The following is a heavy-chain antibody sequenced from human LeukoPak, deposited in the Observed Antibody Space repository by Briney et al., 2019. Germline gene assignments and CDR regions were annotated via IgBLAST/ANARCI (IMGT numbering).Heavy chain of an antibody. CDR1: GYTFTSYD. V-gene: IGHV1-8*01. CDR3: ASWGRYDFWSGYGVNPFNDAFDI. J-gene: IGHJ3*02. Sequence: ASVKVSCKASGYTFTSYDIKWVRQATGKEREGMGWMNPNSGNTGYAQKFQGRVTMTRNTSISTAYMELSSLRSEDTAVYYCASWGRYDFWSGYGVNPFNDAFDIWGQGTMVTVSS. CDR2: MNPNSGNT. D-gene: IGHD3-3*01.